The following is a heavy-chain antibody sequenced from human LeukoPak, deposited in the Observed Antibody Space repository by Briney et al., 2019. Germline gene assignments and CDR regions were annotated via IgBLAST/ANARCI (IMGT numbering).Heavy chain of an antibody. CDR1: GYTFTGYY. J-gene: IGHJ5*02. Sequence: ASVKVSCKASGYTFTGYYMHWVRQAPGQGLEWMGWVSPNSGDTDIAQKFQGRVTMTRDTSIATSYMEVDSLTSDDTAVYYCARESACGTTNCLAPADWLDPWGQGTLVIVSS. V-gene: IGHV1-2*02. D-gene: IGHD2-2*01. CDR3: ARESACGTTNCLAPADWLDP. CDR2: VSPNSGDT.